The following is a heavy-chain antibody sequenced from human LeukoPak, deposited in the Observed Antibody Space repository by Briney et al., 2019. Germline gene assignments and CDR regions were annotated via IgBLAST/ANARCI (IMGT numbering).Heavy chain of an antibody. J-gene: IGHJ4*02. V-gene: IGHV3-9*01. CDR3: ASHFL. CDR1: GFTFDDYA. CDR2: ISWNSGSI. D-gene: IGHD3-3*02. Sequence: GGSLRLSCAASGFTFDDYAMHWVRQAPGKGLEWVSGISWNSGSIGYADSVKGRFTISRDNAKNSLYLQMNSLRAEDTALYYCASHFLWGQGTLVTVSS.